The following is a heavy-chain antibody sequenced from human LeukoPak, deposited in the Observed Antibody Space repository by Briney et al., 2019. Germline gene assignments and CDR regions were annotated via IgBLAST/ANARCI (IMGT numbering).Heavy chain of an antibody. Sequence: GRSLRLSCAASGFTFSSYGMHWVRQAPGKGLEWVAVISYDGSNKYYADSVKGRFTISRDNSKNTLYLQMNSLRAEDTAVYYCAKDQQGGGFDYWGQGTLVTVSS. CDR1: GFTFSSYG. CDR3: AKDQQGGGFDY. CDR2: ISYDGSNK. V-gene: IGHV3-30*18. J-gene: IGHJ4*02. D-gene: IGHD3-16*01.